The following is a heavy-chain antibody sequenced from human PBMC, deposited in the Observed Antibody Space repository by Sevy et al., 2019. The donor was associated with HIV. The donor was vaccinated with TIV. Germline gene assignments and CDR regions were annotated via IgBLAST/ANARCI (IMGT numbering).Heavy chain of an antibody. CDR2: VSYDGSHK. V-gene: IGHV3-30*18. J-gene: IGHJ3*01. CDR1: GFTFSSYG. Sequence: GGSLRLSCAVSGFTFSSYGMHWVRQAPGKGLEWVAVVSYDGSHKYYGDSVKGRFTISRDKSKNTVSLQMNSLRAEDTAVYYCAKGSRATGSAFDDWGQGTLVTVSS. CDR3: AKGSRATGSAFDD. D-gene: IGHD2-15*01.